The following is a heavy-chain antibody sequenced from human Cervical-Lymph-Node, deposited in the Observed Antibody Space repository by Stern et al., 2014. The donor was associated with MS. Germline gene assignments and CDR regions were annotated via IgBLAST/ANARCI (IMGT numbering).Heavy chain of an antibody. Sequence: VQLVQSGGGLVKPGGSLRLSCAASGFTFSDYYMTWIRQAPGKGPEWLSYISSRGRTIYYADSVKGRFTISRDNAKNALYLQMHDLRAEDTAVYYCARDQITGVAEASYYSDYGMDVWGQGISVTVSS. CDR3: ARDQITGVAEASYYSDYGMDV. J-gene: IGHJ6*02. CDR2: ISSRGRTI. CDR1: GFTFSDYY. V-gene: IGHV3-11*01. D-gene: IGHD4-23*01.